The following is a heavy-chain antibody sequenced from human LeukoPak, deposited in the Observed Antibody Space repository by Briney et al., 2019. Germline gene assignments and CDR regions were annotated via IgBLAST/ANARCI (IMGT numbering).Heavy chain of an antibody. J-gene: IGHJ6*04. Sequence: PGGSLRLSCAASGFTFSSHSMNWVRQAPGEGLEWVSYISGRSDVILYADAVKGRFTISRDNAKNSLYLQMNSLRAEDTAVYYCARDLTDLHRTYDFWSGYYLDADVWGKGTTVTVSS. V-gene: IGHV3-48*01. CDR2: ISGRSDVI. CDR3: ARDLTDLHRTYDFWSGYYLDADV. D-gene: IGHD3-3*01. CDR1: GFTFSSHS.